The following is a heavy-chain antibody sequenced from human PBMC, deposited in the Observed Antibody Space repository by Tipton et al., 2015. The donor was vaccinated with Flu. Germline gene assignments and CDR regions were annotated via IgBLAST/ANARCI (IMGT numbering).Heavy chain of an antibody. CDR3: ARCSGGSCYSYYYYGMDV. J-gene: IGHJ6*02. V-gene: IGHV1-69*12. D-gene: IGHD2-15*01. Sequence: VQLVQSGAEVKKPGSSVKVSCKASGGTFSSYAISWVRQAPGQGLEWMGGIIPIFGTANYAQKFQGRVTITADESTSTAYMELSSLRSEDTAVYYCARCSGGSCYSYYYYGMDVWGQGTTVTVSS. CDR1: GGTFSSYA. CDR2: IIPIFGTA.